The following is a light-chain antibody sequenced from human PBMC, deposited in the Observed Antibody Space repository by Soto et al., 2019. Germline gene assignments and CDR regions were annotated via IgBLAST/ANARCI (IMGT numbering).Light chain of an antibody. V-gene: IGKV4-1*01. CDR1: QMVFYSSNHQNY. CDR3: QQYYTTPLP. Sequence: DGGMSQSLESLAVSLGEGATIKCKSSQMVFYSSNHQNYLAWYQQKPGQPPQLLIYWASTRESGIPDRFSGSESRTDFTLTISSLQAEDVAVYYCQQYYTTPLPFGGGTKVDIK. CDR2: WAS. J-gene: IGKJ4*01.